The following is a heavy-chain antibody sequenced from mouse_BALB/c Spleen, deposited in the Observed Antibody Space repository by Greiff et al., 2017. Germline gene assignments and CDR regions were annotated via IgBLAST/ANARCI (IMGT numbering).Heavy chain of an antibody. V-gene: IGHV14-3*02. J-gene: IGHJ3*01. CDR3: ARSNYCNYDWFAY. D-gene: IGHD2-1*01. Sequence: VQLQQSGAELVKPGASVKLSCTASGFNIKDTYMHWVKQRPEQGLEWIGRIDPANGNTKYDPKFQGKATITADTSSNTAYLQLSSLTSEDTAVYYCARSNYCNYDWFAYWGQGTLVTVSA. CDR1: GFNIKDTY. CDR2: IDPANGNT.